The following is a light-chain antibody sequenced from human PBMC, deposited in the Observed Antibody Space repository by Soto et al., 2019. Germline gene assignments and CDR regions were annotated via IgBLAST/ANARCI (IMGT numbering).Light chain of an antibody. CDR2: EVT. Sequence: QSALTQPASVSGSPGQSITISCTGTSSDVGGYNYVSWYQQHPGQVPKLTIYEVTTRPSGVSSRFSGSKSGNTASLTISGLQAEDEDDYYCSSYTNSDTWVFGGGTKVTVL. CDR1: SSDVGGYNY. V-gene: IGLV2-14*01. CDR3: SSYTNSDTWV. J-gene: IGLJ3*02.